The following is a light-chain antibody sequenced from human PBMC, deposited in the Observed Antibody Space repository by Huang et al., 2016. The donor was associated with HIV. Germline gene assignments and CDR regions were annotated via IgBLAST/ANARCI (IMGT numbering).Light chain of an antibody. V-gene: IGKV3-15*01. CDR1: QSVDNN. CDR2: PAS. J-gene: IGKJ4*01. CDR3: QQCNKWPLT. Sequence: EIVMTQSPATLSLSPGESATLSCRASQSVDNNLAWYQQKPVQAPWLLIYPASTTATGSPARFSGSGSGTECTLTISTLQSEDFAIYYCQQCNKWPLTFGGGTKVEIK.